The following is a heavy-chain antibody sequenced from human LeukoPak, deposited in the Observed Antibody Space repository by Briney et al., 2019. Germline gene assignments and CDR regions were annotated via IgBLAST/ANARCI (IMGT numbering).Heavy chain of an antibody. V-gene: IGHV1-8*01. J-gene: IGHJ4*02. Sequence: GASVKVSCKASGYTFTSYDINWVRQATGQGLEWMGWMNPNSGNTGFAQKFQGRVTMTRNTSISTAYMELSSLRSEDTAVYYCARGRPSLYYYDSSGYSLWGQGTLVTVSS. CDR1: GYTFTSYD. D-gene: IGHD3-22*01. CDR2: MNPNSGNT. CDR3: ARGRPSLYYYDSSGYSL.